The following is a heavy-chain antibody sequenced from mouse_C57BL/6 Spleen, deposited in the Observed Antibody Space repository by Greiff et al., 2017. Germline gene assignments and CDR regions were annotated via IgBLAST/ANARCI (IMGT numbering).Heavy chain of an antibody. J-gene: IGHJ3*01. Sequence: VQLQQSGAELARPGASVKLSCKASGYTFTSYGISWVKQRTGQGLEWIGEIYPRSGNTYYNEKFKGKATLTADKSSSTAYMELRSLTSEDSAVYFCARGDYDDGAWFAYWGQGTLVTVSA. CDR1: GYTFTSYG. V-gene: IGHV1-81*01. CDR2: IYPRSGNT. D-gene: IGHD2-4*01. CDR3: ARGDYDDGAWFAY.